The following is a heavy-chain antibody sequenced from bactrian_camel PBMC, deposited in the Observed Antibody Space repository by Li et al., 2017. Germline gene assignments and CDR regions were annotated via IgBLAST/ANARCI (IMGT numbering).Heavy chain of an antibody. V-gene: IGHV3S1*01. D-gene: IGHD1*01. CDR2: SDTGGGST. CDR1: GYTVSSGC. Sequence: VQLVESGGGSVQAGGSLTLSCSTSGYTVSSGCMGWFRQAPGKEREGVVIVHTSDTGGGSTDFADSVKGRFTISQDNAKNTLYLQMNSLKPEVTAMYYCAADPLACALLGFTFGYWGRGTQVTVS. J-gene: IGHJ6*01. CDR3: AADPLACALLGFTFGY.